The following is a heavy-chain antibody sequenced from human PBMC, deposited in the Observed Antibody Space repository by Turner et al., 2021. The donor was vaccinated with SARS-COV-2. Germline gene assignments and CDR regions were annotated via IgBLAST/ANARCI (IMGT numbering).Heavy chain of an antibody. V-gene: IGHV4-39*01. CDR2: SDSSGST. D-gene: IGHD2-15*01. J-gene: IGHJ4*02. Sequence: QLQVQESGPGLVKHSEILSLNCTVSGASLSSIIYYCGWTRQPPGKGLEWIGTSDSSGSTYYNPSRYSRATISVDASKNQLSLKLSSVTAADTAVYYWARRGDGGNSFDYWGQGTLVTVSS. CDR1: GASLSSIIYY. CDR3: ARRGDGGNSFDY.